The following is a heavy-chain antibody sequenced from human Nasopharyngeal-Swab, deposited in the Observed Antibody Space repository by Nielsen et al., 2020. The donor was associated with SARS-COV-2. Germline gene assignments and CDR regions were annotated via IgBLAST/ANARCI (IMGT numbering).Heavy chain of an antibody. CDR3: AKEGSMAGAFDI. CDR2: ISSNGGST. D-gene: IGHD5-24*01. J-gene: IGHJ3*02. Sequence: GGSLRLSCSASGFTFSSYAMHWVRQAPGKGLEYVSAISSNGGSTYYTDSVKGRFTISRDNSKNTLYLQMNSLRAEDTAVYHCAKEGSMAGAFDIWGQGTMVTVSS. V-gene: IGHV3-64*04. CDR1: GFTFSSYA.